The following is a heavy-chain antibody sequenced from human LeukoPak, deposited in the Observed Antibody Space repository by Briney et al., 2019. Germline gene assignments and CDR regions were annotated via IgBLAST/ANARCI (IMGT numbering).Heavy chain of an antibody. Sequence: GGSLRLSCAASGFTFSSYEMNWVRQAPGKGLEWVANIKQDGSEKYYVDSVKGRFTISRDNAKNSLYLQMNSLRAEDTAVYYCARDNYYMDVWGKGTTVTVSS. CDR3: ARDNYYMDV. CDR1: GFTFSSYE. V-gene: IGHV3-7*01. CDR2: IKQDGSEK. J-gene: IGHJ6*03.